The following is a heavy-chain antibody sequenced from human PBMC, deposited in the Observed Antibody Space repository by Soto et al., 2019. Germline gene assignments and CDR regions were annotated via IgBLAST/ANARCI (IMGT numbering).Heavy chain of an antibody. Sequence: QVQLVESGGGVVQPGMSLRLSCAASGFTFSNYGMHWVRQAPGKGLEWVAVIWYDGSNENYADTVKGRFTISRDNSKNTLYLQMNSLRDEDTAVYYCARRFSSGWYADYWGQGTLVTVSS. CDR1: GFTFSNYG. V-gene: IGHV3-33*01. CDR2: IWYDGSNE. J-gene: IGHJ4*02. D-gene: IGHD6-19*01. CDR3: ARRFSSGWYADY.